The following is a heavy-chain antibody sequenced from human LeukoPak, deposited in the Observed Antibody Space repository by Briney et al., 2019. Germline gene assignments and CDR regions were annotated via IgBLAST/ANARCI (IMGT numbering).Heavy chain of an antibody. CDR2: ISSSSSYI. J-gene: IGHJ4*02. Sequence: ETLSLTCAVYGGSFSGYYWNWVRQAPGKGLEWVSSISSSSSYIYYADSVKGRFTISRDNAKNSLYLQMNSLRAEDTAVYYCARSLRELLDYWGQGTLVTVSS. V-gene: IGHV3-21*01. CDR3: ARSLRELLDY. D-gene: IGHD3-10*01. CDR1: GGSFSGYY.